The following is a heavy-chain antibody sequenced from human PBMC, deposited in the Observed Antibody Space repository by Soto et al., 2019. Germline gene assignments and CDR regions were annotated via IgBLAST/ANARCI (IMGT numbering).Heavy chain of an antibody. Sequence: EVQLLESGGGLVQPGGSLRLSCTASGFTFSNSAMTWVRQAPGKGLEWVSLISAAGRSAYHAYSVKGRFTISSANSKNALYQRMTRLRAEDTAVYYCAKYGPWLDVRLDSWGQGTLVTVSS. CDR1: GFTFSNSA. CDR3: AKYGPWLDVRLDS. V-gene: IGHV3-23*01. J-gene: IGHJ4*02. CDR2: ISAAGRSA. D-gene: IGHD6-19*01.